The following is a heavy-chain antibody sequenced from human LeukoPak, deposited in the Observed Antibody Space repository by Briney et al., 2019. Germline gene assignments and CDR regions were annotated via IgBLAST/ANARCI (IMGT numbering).Heavy chain of an antibody. CDR1: GFTVSSNY. J-gene: IGHJ4*02. D-gene: IGHD3-22*01. CDR3: ARDLYYDSSAQD. CDR2: IYNGGST. V-gene: IGHV3-53*01. Sequence: GGSLRLSCTASGFTVSSNYMSWVRQAPGKGLEWVSVIYNGGSTYYAGPVKGRFTISRDNSKNTLYLQMNSLRAEDTAVYYCARDLYYDSSAQDWGQGTLVTVSS.